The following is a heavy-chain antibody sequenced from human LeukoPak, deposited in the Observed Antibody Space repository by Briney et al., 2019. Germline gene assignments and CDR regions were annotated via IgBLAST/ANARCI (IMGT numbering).Heavy chain of an antibody. D-gene: IGHD3-10*01. V-gene: IGHV3-11*06. Sequence: PGGSLRLSCAASGFTFSDYYMSWIRQAPGKGLEGVSYISSSSSYTNYADSVKGRFTISRDNAKNSLYLQMNSLRAEDTAVYYCARDYLRGAIRGYFDYWGQGTLVTVSS. J-gene: IGHJ4*02. CDR2: ISSSSSYT. CDR1: GFTFSDYY. CDR3: ARDYLRGAIRGYFDY.